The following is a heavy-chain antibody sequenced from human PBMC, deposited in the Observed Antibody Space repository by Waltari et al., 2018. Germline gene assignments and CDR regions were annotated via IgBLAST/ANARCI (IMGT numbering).Heavy chain of an antibody. CDR1: GYSISSGYY. D-gene: IGHD1-26*01. J-gene: IGHJ3*02. Sequence: QVQLQESGPGLVKPSETLSLTCAVSGYSISSGYYWGWIRQPPGKGLEWIGSIYHSGSTYYNPSLKSRVTISVDTSKNQFSLKLSSVTAADTAVYYCARGGWWELPGAHAFDIWGQGTMVTVSS. CDR3: ARGGWWELPGAHAFDI. V-gene: IGHV4-38-2*01. CDR2: IYHSGST.